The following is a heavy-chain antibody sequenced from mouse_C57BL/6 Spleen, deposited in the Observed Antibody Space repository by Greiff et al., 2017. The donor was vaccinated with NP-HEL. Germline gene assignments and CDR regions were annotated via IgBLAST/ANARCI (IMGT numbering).Heavy chain of an antibody. CDR3: ARLRSLLYYAMDY. D-gene: IGHD2-10*01. V-gene: IGHV1-66*01. CDR2: IYPGSGNT. Sequence: QVQLKQSGPELVKPGASVKISCKASGYSFTSYYIHWVKQRPGQGLEWIGWIYPGSGNTKYNEKFKGKATLTADTSSSTAYMQLSSLTSEDSAVYYCARLRSLLYYAMDYWGQGTSVTVSS. J-gene: IGHJ4*01. CDR1: GYSFTSYY.